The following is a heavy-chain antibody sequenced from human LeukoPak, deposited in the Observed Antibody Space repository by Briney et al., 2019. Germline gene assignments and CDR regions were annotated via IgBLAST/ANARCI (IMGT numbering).Heavy chain of an antibody. D-gene: IGHD3-9*01. CDR3: ASVLRYFDWLSFDL. CDR1: GYSISSGYY. J-gene: IGHJ2*01. CDR2: IYHSGST. V-gene: IGHV4-38-2*02. Sequence: PSETLSLTCTVSGYSISSGYYWGWIRPPPGKGLEWIGSIYHSGSTYYNPSLKSRVTISVDTSKNQFSLKLSSVTAADTAVYYCASVLRYFDWLSFDLWGRGTLVTVSS.